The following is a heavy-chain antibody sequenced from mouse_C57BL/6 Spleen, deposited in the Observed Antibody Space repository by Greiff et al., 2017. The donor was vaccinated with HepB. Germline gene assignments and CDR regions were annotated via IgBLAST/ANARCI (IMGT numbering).Heavy chain of an antibody. J-gene: IGHJ2*01. Sequence: DVKLVESEGGLVQPGSSMKLSCTASGFTFSDYYMAWVRQVPEKGLEWVANINYDGSSTYYLDSLKSRFIISRDNAKNILYLQMSSLKSEDTATYYCARANLWYFDYWGQGTTLTVSS. CDR1: GFTFSDYY. V-gene: IGHV5-16*01. CDR2: INYDGSST. D-gene: IGHD6-1*01. CDR3: ARANLWYFDY.